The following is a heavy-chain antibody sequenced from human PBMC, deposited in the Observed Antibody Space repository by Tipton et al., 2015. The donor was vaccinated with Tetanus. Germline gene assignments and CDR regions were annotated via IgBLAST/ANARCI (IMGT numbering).Heavy chain of an antibody. CDR2: MYHSGIT. CDR1: GCSISSADYS. D-gene: IGHD1-14*01. J-gene: IGHJ4*02. CDR3: ARESASRNFYFDL. Sequence: TLSLTCVVSGCSISSADYSWSWIRQPPGKGLEWIGYMYHSGITHYNPSLKSRVTISEDRSKNQLSLKLNSVTAADTAFYYCARESASRNFYFDLWGQGTLVTVSA. V-gene: IGHV4-30-2*01.